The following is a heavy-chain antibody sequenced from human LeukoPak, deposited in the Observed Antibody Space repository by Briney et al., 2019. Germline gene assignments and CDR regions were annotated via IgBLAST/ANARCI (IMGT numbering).Heavy chain of an antibody. CDR1: GGSISSSTYY. J-gene: IGHJ4*02. V-gene: IGHV4-39*01. CDR2: IYYSGST. CDR3: ARGPRLLNFGRGFDY. D-gene: IGHD1-1*01. Sequence: SETLSLTCTVSGGSISSSTYYWGWIRQSPGKGLEWIGSIYYSGSTYYHPSLKSRVTISVDTSRNRFSLKLTSVTAADTAIYYCARGPRLLNFGRGFDYWGQGTLVTVSS.